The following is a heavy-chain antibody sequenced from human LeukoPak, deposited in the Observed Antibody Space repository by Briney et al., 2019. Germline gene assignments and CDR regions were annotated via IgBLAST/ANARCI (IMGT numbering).Heavy chain of an antibody. V-gene: IGHV1-24*01. D-gene: IGHD3-22*01. CDR1: GYTLTESS. J-gene: IGHJ4*02. CDR3: VTEIYDSSGKSWIY. Sequence: GASVKVSCKVSGYTLTESSMHWVRQAPGKGLEWMGGFDPEDGEIIYAQALQGRVTMTEDTSTTTAYMELRSLRSEDTAVYYCVTEIYDSSGKSWIYWGQGTLVTVSS. CDR2: FDPEDGEI.